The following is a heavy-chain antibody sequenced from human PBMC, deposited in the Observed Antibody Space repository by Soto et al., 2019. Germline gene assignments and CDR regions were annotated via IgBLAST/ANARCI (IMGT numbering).Heavy chain of an antibody. D-gene: IGHD1-20*01. CDR1: GGSISSGGYY. CDR2: IYYSGST. J-gene: IGHJ5*02. Sequence: QVQLQESGPGLVKPSQTLSLTCTVSGGSISSGGYYWSWIRQHPGKGLEWIGYIYYSGSTYYNPSLQRRXTXSXXTSKNQFSLKLSSVTAADTAVYYCASVGGINWFDPWGQGTLVTVSS. V-gene: IGHV4-31*03. CDR3: ASVGGINWFDP.